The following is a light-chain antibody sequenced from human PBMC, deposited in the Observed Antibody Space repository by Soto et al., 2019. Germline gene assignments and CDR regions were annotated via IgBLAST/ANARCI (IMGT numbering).Light chain of an antibody. J-gene: IGKJ4*01. CDR1: QSVNIY. CDR3: QQRSSWPPT. V-gene: IGKV3-11*01. Sequence: EIVLTQSPATLSLSPGERATLSCRASQSVNIYLAWYQQKPGQAPRLLIYDASNRATAIPARFSGSGSGTDFTLTISSLEPEDFAVYYCQQRSSWPPTFGGGTKVEIK. CDR2: DAS.